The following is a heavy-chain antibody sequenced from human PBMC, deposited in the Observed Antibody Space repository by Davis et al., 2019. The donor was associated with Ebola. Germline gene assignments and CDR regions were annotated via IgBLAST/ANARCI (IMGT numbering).Heavy chain of an antibody. CDR3: ARHAHSSSWDYYYYYMDV. Sequence: GESLKISCKGSGYSFTSYWIGWVRQMPGKGLEWMGIIYPGDSDTRYSPSFQGQVTISADKSISTAYLQWSSLKASDTAMYYCARHAHSSSWDYYYYYMDVWGKGTTVTVSS. J-gene: IGHJ6*03. CDR1: GYSFTSYW. D-gene: IGHD6-6*01. V-gene: IGHV5-51*01. CDR2: IYPGDSDT.